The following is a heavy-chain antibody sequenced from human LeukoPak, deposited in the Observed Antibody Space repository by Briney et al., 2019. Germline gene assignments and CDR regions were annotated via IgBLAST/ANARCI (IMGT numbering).Heavy chain of an antibody. CDR2: INTDGSST. J-gene: IGHJ4*02. Sequence: PGGSLRLSCAATGFTFSSHWMHWVRQAPGKGLMWVSRINTDGSSTRYADSVRGRFTISRDNAKNTLYLQMNNLRTEDTALYYCAREHYWSGHPPFDFWGQGVLVTVSS. D-gene: IGHD3-3*02. CDR3: AREHYWSGHPPFDF. CDR1: GFTFSSHW. V-gene: IGHV3-74*01.